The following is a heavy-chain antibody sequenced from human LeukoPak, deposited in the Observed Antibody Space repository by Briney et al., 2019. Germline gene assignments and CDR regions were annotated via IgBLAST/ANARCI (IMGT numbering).Heavy chain of an antibody. D-gene: IGHD2-8*01. CDR2: ISYDGSNK. Sequence: GRSLRLSCAASGFTFDDYAMHWVRQAPGKGLEWVAVISYDGSNKYYADSVKGRFTISRDNSKNTLYLQMNSLRAEDTAVYYCAKDRMGYWGQGTLVTVSS. CDR3: AKDRMGY. CDR1: GFTFDDYA. V-gene: IGHV3-30*18. J-gene: IGHJ4*02.